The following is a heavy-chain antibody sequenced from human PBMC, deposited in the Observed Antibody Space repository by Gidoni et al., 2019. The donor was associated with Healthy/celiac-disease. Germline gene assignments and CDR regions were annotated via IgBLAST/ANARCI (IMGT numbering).Heavy chain of an antibody. Sequence: QVQLVESGGGVVQPGRSLRLSCAASGFTFIRYAMHWVRQAPGKGLEWVAVISYDGSNKYYADSVKGRFTISRDNSKNTLYLQMNSLRAEDTAVYYCARVPAAIDYYYYGMDVWGQGTTVTVSS. CDR1: GFTFIRYA. V-gene: IGHV3-30*04. D-gene: IGHD2-2*02. CDR2: ISYDGSNK. J-gene: IGHJ6*02. CDR3: ARVPAAIDYYYYGMDV.